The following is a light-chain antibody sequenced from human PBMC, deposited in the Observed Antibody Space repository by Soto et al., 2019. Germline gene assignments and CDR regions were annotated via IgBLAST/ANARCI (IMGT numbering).Light chain of an antibody. CDR1: QSITSSY. CDR3: QQYGSPLWS. CDR2: GTI. Sequence: EIVLTQSPGTLSLSPGERATLSCRASQSITSSYLAWYQQKPGQAPRLLISGTITRATGIPDRFSGSGSGTYFILTISRLEPEDFAVYYCQQYGSPLWSFGQGTKVEIK. V-gene: IGKV3-20*01. J-gene: IGKJ1*01.